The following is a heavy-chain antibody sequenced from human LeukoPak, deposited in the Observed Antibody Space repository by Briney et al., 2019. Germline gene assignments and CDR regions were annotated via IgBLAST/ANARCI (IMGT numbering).Heavy chain of an antibody. CDR1: GFTFSSYS. CDR3: ARGYGDLPAPVPYIAY. V-gene: IGHV3-48*02. D-gene: IGHD4-17*01. CDR2: ISSSRSMI. Sequence: GGSLRLSCAASGFTFSSYSMNWVRQAPGKGLEWVSYISSSRSMIYYADSVKGRFTISRDNAKHSLYLQMKRLRDEDTAIYYCARGYGDLPAPVPYIAYWGEGCLVTV. J-gene: IGHJ4*02.